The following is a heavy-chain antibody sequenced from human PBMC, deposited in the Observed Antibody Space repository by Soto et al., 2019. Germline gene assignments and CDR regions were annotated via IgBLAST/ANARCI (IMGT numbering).Heavy chain of an antibody. Sequence: PGGALRLSCAASGFTFSSYAMSWVRQAPGKGLEWVSAISGSGGSTYYADSGKGRFTISRGNSKNTLSLQMNSLRAEATAVYYCAKVDTDSSGWYLAQYYDYGMDVWGQGSTGTVAS. D-gene: IGHD6-19*01. CDR3: AKVDTDSSGWYLAQYYDYGMDV. CDR2: ISGSGGST. J-gene: IGHJ6*02. CDR1: GFTFSSYA. V-gene: IGHV3-23*01.